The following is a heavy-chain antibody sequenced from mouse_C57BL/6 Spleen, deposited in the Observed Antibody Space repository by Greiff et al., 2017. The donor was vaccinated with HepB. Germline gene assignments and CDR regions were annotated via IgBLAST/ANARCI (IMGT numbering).Heavy chain of an antibody. J-gene: IGHJ3*01. CDR2: IYPRSGNT. CDR3: ARERAVDSSGFAWFAY. CDR1: GYTFTSYG. Sequence: QVQLKQSGAELARPGASVKLSCKASGYTFTSYGISWVKQRTGQGLEWIGEIYPRSGNTYYNEKFKGKATLTADKSSSTAYMELRSLTSEDSAVYCCARERAVDSSGFAWFAYWGQGTLVTVSA. D-gene: IGHD3-2*02. V-gene: IGHV1-81*01.